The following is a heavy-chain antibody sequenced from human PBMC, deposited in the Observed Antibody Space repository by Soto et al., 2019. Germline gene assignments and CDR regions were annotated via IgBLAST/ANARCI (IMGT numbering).Heavy chain of an antibody. CDR2: AIPALGKT. J-gene: IGHJ6*02. Sequence: GASVKDSCKSSGYNFKQNVLQWVRQAPSQGLEWMGGAIPALGKTHYIEKFQGRVTITVDDATRTVYMEVRDLTSEGAAIYYCARGPFRPFAMDVWGQGTTVTVSS. CDR3: ARGPFRPFAMDV. V-gene: IGHV1-69*10. CDR1: GYNFKQNV.